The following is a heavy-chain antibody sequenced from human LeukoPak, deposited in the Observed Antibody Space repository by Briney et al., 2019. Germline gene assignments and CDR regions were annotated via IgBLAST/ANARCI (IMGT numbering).Heavy chain of an antibody. V-gene: IGHV3-13*01. CDR3: AREYRSSSGRAFDY. D-gene: IGHD6-6*01. CDR2: IGTTGDT. CDR1: GFTFSRYW. J-gene: IGHJ4*02. Sequence: PGGSLRLSCAASGFTFSRYWMHWVRQATGKGLEWVSAIGTTGDTFYPGSVKGRFTISRENAKNSLYLQMNSLRAGDTAVYYCAREYRSSSGRAFDYWGQGTLVTVSS.